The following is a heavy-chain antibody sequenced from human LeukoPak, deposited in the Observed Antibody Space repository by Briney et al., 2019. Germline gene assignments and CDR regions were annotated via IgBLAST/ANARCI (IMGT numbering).Heavy chain of an antibody. J-gene: IGHJ4*02. CDR2: IYYSGST. CDR1: GGSISSGGYY. CDR3: ARSLGDYYDSSGYSIIGTQQKNMYYFDY. V-gene: IGHV4-31*03. D-gene: IGHD3-22*01. Sequence: SETLSLTCTVSGGSISSGGYYWSWIRQHPGKGLEWIGYIYYSGSTNYNPSLKSRVTISVDTSKNQFSLKLSSVTAADTAVYYCARSLGDYYDSSGYSIIGTQQKNMYYFDYWGQGTLVTVSS.